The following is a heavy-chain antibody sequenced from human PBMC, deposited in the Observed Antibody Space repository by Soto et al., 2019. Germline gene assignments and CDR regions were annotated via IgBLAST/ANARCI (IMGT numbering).Heavy chain of an antibody. V-gene: IGHV1-3*01. D-gene: IGHD6-19*01. CDR2: INAGNGNT. CDR3: ALYSSGWYPLDH. CDR1: GYTFTSYA. J-gene: IGHJ4*02. Sequence: QVQLVQSGAEVKKPGASVKVSCKASGYTFTSYAMHWVRQAPGQRLEWMGWINAGNGNTKYSQKFQGRVTITSDTSASTAYMELSSLRSEDTAVYYCALYSSGWYPLDHWGQGTLVTVSS.